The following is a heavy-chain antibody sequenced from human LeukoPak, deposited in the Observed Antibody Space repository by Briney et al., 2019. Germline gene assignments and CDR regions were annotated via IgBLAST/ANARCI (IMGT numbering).Heavy chain of an antibody. CDR1: GFAFSLYG. Sequence: GGSLRLSCAASGFAFSLYGMNWVRQAPGKGLEWVSSISSSSTFIYYADSVKGRFTISRDNAKKSVYPQMNSLRAEDTAVYYCARSARYCTNGVCPTFYYYYMDVWGKGTTVTVSS. CDR2: ISSSSTFI. CDR3: ARSARYCTNGVCPTFYYYYMDV. J-gene: IGHJ6*03. D-gene: IGHD2-8*01. V-gene: IGHV3-21*01.